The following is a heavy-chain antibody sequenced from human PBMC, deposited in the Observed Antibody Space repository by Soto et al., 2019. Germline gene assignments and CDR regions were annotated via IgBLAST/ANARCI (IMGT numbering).Heavy chain of an antibody. D-gene: IGHD5-18*01. CDR1: GGSISSSSYY. V-gene: IGHV4-39*01. CDR3: ARGKDVDTAMAPTFEP. Sequence: SETLSLTCTVSGGSISSSSYYWGWIRQPPGKGLEWIGSIYYSGSTYYNPSLKSRVTISVDTSKNQFSLKLSSVTAADTAVYYCARGKDVDTAMAPTFEPWGQGTLVTVSS. J-gene: IGHJ5*02. CDR2: IYYSGST.